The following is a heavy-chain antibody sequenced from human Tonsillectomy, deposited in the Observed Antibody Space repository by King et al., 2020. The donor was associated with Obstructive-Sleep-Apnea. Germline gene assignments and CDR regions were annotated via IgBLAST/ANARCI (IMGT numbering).Heavy chain of an antibody. Sequence: VQLVESGGGLVQPGGSLRLSCAASGFTFSSYNMNWVRQAPGKGLEWVAYISSSIDTMYYADSVKGRFTISRDNAKNSLYLQMSNLRAEETGVYYCARGGWYERRDRNWFDPWGQGTLVTVSS. V-gene: IGHV3-48*04. J-gene: IGHJ5*02. CDR3: ARGGWYERRDRNWFDP. CDR1: GFTFSSYN. CDR2: ISSSIDTM. D-gene: IGHD6-13*01.